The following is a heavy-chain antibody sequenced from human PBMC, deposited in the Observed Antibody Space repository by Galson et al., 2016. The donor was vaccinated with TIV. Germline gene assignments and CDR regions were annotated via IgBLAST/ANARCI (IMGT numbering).Heavy chain of an antibody. V-gene: IGHV1-69*02. Sequence: SVKVSCKASGGTFISYTLSWVRQAPGQGLEWMGRIIPVLGMTNYAQKFQGRVTITADRFTGTAYLELSSLKPGDTAVYYCARADSVVISSTEYWGQGTLVTVSS. D-gene: IGHD3-16*02. CDR2: IIPVLGMT. J-gene: IGHJ4*02. CDR3: ARADSVVISSTEY. CDR1: GGTFISYT.